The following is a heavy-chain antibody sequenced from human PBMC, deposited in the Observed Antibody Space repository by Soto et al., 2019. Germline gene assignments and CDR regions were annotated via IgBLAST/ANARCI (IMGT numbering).Heavy chain of an antibody. CDR1: GFTVSSNY. V-gene: IGHV3-66*01. CDR2: IYSGDST. D-gene: IGHD5-18*01. J-gene: IGHJ6*02. CDR3: AREYSSGYYYFYAMDV. Sequence: PGGSLRLSCAASGFTVSSNYMTWVRQAPGKGLEWVSVIYSGDSTYYADSVKGRFTISRDNSKNTLYLQMNSLRAEDTAVYYCAREYSSGYYYFYAMDVWGQGTTVTVSS.